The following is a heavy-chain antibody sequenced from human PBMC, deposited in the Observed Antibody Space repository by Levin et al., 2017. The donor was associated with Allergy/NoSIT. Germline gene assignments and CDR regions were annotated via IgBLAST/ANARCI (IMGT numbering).Heavy chain of an antibody. Sequence: GESLKISCAASGFTVSSNYMSWVRQAPGKGLEWVSVFYSGGTTYYADSVKGRFTISRDNSKNTLYLQMNSLRAEDTAVYYCARGPEHYYGSGYGIDFWGQGTLVTVSS. CDR1: GFTVSSNY. CDR2: FYSGGTT. V-gene: IGHV3-66*01. CDR3: ARGPEHYYGSGYGIDF. D-gene: IGHD3-10*01. J-gene: IGHJ4*02.